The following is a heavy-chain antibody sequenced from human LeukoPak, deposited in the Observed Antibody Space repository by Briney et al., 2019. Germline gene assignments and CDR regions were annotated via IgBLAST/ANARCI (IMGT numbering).Heavy chain of an antibody. Sequence: GGSLRLSCAASGFTFSSYAMHWVRQAPGKGLEYVSAISSNGGSTYYANSVKGRFTISRDNSKNTLYLQMGSLRAEDMAVYYCARDHDCSSTSCYDLATNYYMDVWGKGTTVTVSS. CDR3: ARDHDCSSTSCYDLATNYYMDV. CDR2: ISSNGGST. CDR1: GFTFSSYA. D-gene: IGHD2-2*01. J-gene: IGHJ6*03. V-gene: IGHV3-64*01.